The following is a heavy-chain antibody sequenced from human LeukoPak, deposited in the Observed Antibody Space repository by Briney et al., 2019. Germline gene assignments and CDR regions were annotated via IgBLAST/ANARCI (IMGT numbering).Heavy chain of an antibody. CDR1: GFTFSDYY. Sequence: PGGSLRLSCAASGFTFSDYYMSWIRQAPGKGLEWVSYISSSGSTIYYADSVKGRFTISRDNAKNSLYLQMNSLRAEDTAVYYCARDYSSGWYLRGLDYWGQGTLVTVSS. CDR3: ARDYSSGWYLRGLDY. J-gene: IGHJ4*02. V-gene: IGHV3-11*04. D-gene: IGHD6-19*01. CDR2: ISSSGSTI.